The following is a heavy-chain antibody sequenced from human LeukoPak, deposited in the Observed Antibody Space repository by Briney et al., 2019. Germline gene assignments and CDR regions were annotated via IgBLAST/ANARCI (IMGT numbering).Heavy chain of an antibody. CDR1: GFTFSSYT. V-gene: IGHV3-23*01. Sequence: GGSLRLSCAASGFTFSSYTMSWVRQAPGEGLEWVSGLSGSGGSTFYADSVKGRFTISRDNSKNTLYLQMNSLRAEDTAVYYCAKKAVITTPKYYFDSWGQGTLVTVSS. D-gene: IGHD3-10*01. J-gene: IGHJ4*02. CDR2: LSGSGGST. CDR3: AKKAVITTPKYYFDS.